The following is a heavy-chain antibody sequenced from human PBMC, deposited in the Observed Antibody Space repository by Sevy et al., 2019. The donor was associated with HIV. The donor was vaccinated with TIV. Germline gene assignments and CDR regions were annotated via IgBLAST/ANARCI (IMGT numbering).Heavy chain of an antibody. CDR3: AKGPRGQWLVPDY. CDR2: ISYDGSNK. J-gene: IGHJ4*02. D-gene: IGHD6-19*01. V-gene: IGHV3-30*18. Sequence: GGSLRLSCAASGFTFSSYGMQWVRQAPGKGLEWVAVISYDGSNKYYADSVKGRCTISRDNSKNTLYLQMNSLRAEDTAVYYCAKGPRGQWLVPDYWGQGTLVTVSS. CDR1: GFTFSSYG.